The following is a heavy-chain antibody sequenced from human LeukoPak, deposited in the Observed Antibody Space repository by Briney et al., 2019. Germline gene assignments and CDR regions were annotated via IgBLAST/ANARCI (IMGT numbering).Heavy chain of an antibody. CDR1: GFTFSSHG. D-gene: IGHD3-10*02. CDR3: AELGITMIGGV. Sequence: PGGTLRLSWAASGFTFSSHGMSWVRQAPGKGLEWVSAISGSGGSTYYADSVKGRFTISRDNSKNTLYLQMNSLRAEDTAVYYCAELGITMIGGVWGKGTTVTISS. V-gene: IGHV3-23*01. CDR2: ISGSGGST. J-gene: IGHJ6*04.